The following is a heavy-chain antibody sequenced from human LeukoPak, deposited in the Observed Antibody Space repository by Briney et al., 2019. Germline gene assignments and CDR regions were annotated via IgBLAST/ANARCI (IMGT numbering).Heavy chain of an antibody. CDR2: ISGSGGRT. Sequence: GGSLRLSCAASGFTFSRYGMSWVRQAPGKGLEWVSAISGSGGRTYYADSVKGRFTISRDNSKNTLYLQMNSLRAEDTAVYNCAKGDFYGSGRDYYYYMDVWGQGTPVTVSS. CDR1: GFTFSRYG. J-gene: IGHJ6*03. CDR3: AKGDFYGSGRDYYYYMDV. D-gene: IGHD3-10*01. V-gene: IGHV3-23*01.